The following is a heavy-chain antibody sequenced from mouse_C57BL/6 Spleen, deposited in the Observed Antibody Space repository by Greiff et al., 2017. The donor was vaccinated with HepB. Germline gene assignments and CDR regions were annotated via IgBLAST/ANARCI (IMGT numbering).Heavy chain of an antibody. V-gene: IGHV1-53*01. CDR3: ARYGNFHWYFDV. J-gene: IGHJ1*03. Sequence: VQLVESGTELVKPGASVKLSCKASGYTFTSYWMHWVKQRPGQGLEWIGNINPSNGGTNYNEKFKSKATLTVDKSSSTAYMQLSSLTSEDSAVYYCARYGNFHWYFDVWGTGTTVTVSS. D-gene: IGHD2-1*01. CDR1: GYTFTSYW. CDR2: INPSNGGT.